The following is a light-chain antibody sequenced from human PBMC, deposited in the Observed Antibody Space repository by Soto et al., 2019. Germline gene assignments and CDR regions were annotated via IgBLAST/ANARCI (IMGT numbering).Light chain of an antibody. CDR1: QSVSSN. V-gene: IGKV3-20*01. J-gene: IGKJ5*01. Sequence: EIVMTQSPATLSVSPGERATHSCRASQSVSSNLAWYQQKPRQPPRLLIYGASSRPTGIPDRFSGSGSGTDFTLTISRLEPEDFAVYYCQQYGSSSTFGQGTRLEIK. CDR2: GAS. CDR3: QQYGSSST.